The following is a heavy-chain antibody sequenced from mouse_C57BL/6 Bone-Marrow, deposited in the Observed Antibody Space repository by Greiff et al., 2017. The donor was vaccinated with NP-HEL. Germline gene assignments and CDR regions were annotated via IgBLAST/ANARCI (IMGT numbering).Heavy chain of an antibody. CDR3: ARHELTGGFDY. CDR1: GFTFSDYY. D-gene: IGHD4-1*01. J-gene: IGHJ2*01. Sequence: EVKLVESGGGLVQPGGSLKLSCAASGFTFSDYYMYWVRQTPEKRLEWVAYISNGGGSTYYPDTVKGRFTISRDNAKNTLYLQMSRLKSEDTAMYYCARHELTGGFDYWGQGTTLTVSS. V-gene: IGHV5-12*01. CDR2: ISNGGGST.